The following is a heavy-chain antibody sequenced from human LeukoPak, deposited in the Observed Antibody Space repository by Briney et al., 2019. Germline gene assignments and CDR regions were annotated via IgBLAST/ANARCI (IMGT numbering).Heavy chain of an antibody. V-gene: IGHV3-33*01. CDR3: VRASDAFDI. CDR1: GFTFSSYG. J-gene: IGHJ3*02. Sequence: PGRSLRLSCAASGFTFSSYGMHWVRQAPGKGLEWVAVIWYDGINKYYADSVKGRFTISRDNSKNTLYLQMNSLRAEDTAVYYCVRASDAFDIWGQGTMVTVSS. CDR2: IWYDGINK.